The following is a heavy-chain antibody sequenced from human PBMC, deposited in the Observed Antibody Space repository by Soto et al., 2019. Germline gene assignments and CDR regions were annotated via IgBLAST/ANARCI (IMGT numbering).Heavy chain of an antibody. CDR3: GRDGVGATPLGWFDP. D-gene: IGHD1-26*01. CDR1: GYTFTGYY. Sequence: ASVKVSCKASGYTFTGYYMHWVLQAPGQGLEWMGWINPNSGGTNYAQKFQGWVTMTRDTSTSTAYMELSRLRSDDTAVYYCGRDGVGATPLGWFDPWGQGSLVTVSS. CDR2: INPNSGGT. J-gene: IGHJ5*02. V-gene: IGHV1-2*04.